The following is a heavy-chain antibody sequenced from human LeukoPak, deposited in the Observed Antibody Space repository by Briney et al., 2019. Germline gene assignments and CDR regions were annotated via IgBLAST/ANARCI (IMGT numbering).Heavy chain of an antibody. CDR3: ARVPLRGYSYGYHFDY. CDR2: ISSSSTI. Sequence: TGGSLRLSCAASGFTFSSYSMNWVRQAPGKGLEWVSYISSSSTIYYADSVKGRFTISRDNAKNSLYLQMNSLRAEDTAVYYCARVPLRGYSYGYHFDYWGQGTLVTVSS. J-gene: IGHJ4*02. V-gene: IGHV3-48*01. CDR1: GFTFSSYS. D-gene: IGHD5-18*01.